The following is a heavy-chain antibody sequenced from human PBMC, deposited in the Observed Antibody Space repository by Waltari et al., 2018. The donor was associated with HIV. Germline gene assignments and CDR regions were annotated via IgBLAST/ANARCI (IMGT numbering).Heavy chain of an antibody. D-gene: IGHD6-13*01. CDR1: GFPFTRSA. V-gene: IGHV3-23*01. CDR2: ISGSGGRT. Sequence: EVQLLGSGGGLVQPGGSLRLSCAASGFPFTRSAMSRARQAPGKGLEWGSAISGSGGRTYYADSVKGRFTISRDNSKNTLYLQMNSLRAEDTAVYYCANGGIAAAGNYWGQGTLVTVSS. CDR3: ANGGIAAAGNY. J-gene: IGHJ4*02.